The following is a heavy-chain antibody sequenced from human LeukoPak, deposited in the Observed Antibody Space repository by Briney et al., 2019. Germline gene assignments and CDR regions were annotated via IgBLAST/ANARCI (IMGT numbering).Heavy chain of an antibody. D-gene: IGHD1-26*01. V-gene: IGHV4-34*01. J-gene: IGHJ4*02. CDR2: INHSGST. CDR3: ARYSGSSPLDY. Sequence: SETLSLTRAVYGGSFSGYYRSWIRQPPGKGLEWIGEINHSGSTNYNPSLKSRVTISVDTSKNQFSLKLSSVTAADTAVYYCARYSGSSPLDYWGQGTLVTVSS. CDR1: GGSFSGYY.